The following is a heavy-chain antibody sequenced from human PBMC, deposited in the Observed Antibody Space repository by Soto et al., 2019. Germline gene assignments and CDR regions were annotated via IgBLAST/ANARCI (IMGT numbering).Heavy chain of an antibody. V-gene: IGHV3-30*18. CDR2: IAYDGSLK. CDR3: AKDLKVSGSHYGTLNYYYGMDM. Sequence: VQLLESGGGLVQPGGSLRLSCAASGFTFSSYGMQWVRQAPGKGLEWVAVIAYDGSLKYYVDSVKGRFTISRDNSKNTLYLQINSLRAEDTAVYYCAKDLKVSGSHYGTLNYYYGMDMWGQGTTVSVSS. CDR1: GFTFSSYG. D-gene: IGHD3-10*01. J-gene: IGHJ6*02.